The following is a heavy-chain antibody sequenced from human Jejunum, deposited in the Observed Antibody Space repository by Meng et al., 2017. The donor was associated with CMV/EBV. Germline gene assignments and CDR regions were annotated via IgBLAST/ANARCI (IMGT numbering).Heavy chain of an antibody. D-gene: IGHD2-2*01. CDR3: ARGYCSSISCLFDY. Sequence: ASGFSLSSYGMHWVRQAPGKGLMWVSRIKSDGSSTNYADSVKGRFTSSRDNAKNTLYLQMNSLRAEDTAVYYCARGYCSSISCLFDYWGQGTLVTVSS. CDR1: GFSLSSYG. CDR2: IKSDGSST. V-gene: IGHV3-74*01. J-gene: IGHJ4*02.